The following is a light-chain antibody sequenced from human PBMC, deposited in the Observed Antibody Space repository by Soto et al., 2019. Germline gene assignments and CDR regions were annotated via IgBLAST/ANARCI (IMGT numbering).Light chain of an antibody. CDR3: GSYAGSITV. CDR1: SSNIGAGYD. CDR2: GNS. V-gene: IGLV1-40*01. Sequence: QSVLTQPPSVSGAPGQRVTISCTGSSSNIGAGYDVHWYQQLPGTAPKLLIYGNSKRPSGVPDRFSGSKSGNTASLTVSGLQAEDEADYYCGSYAGSITVFGTGTKVTVL. J-gene: IGLJ1*01.